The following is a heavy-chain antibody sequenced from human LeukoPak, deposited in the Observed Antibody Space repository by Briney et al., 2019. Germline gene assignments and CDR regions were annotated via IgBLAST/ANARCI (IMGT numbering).Heavy chain of an antibody. J-gene: IGHJ4*02. V-gene: IGHV1-3*01. CDR1: GYTFTSYA. CDR2: INAGNGNT. Sequence: ASVKVSCKASGYTFTSYAMHWVRQAPGQGLGWMGWINAGNGNTKYSQKFQGRVTITRDTSASTAYMELSSLRSEDTAVYYCARDADYGSGSYYPFDYWGQGTLVTVSS. CDR3: ARDADYGSGSYYPFDY. D-gene: IGHD3-10*01.